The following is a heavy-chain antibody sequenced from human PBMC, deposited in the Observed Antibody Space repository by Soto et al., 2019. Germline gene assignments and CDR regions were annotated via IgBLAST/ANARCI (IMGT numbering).Heavy chain of an antibody. V-gene: IGHV1-69*02. Sequence: SVKVSCKASGGTFSSYTISWVRQAPGQGLEWMGRIIPILGIANYAQKFQGRVTITTDAPTTTAFMELRSLRSDDTAVCYCARIADCSITTCSFPTRFHMRGYYYYYGMDVWGPGTTVTVSS. D-gene: IGHD2-2*01. CDR2: IIPILGIA. J-gene: IGHJ6*02. CDR1: GGTFSSYT. CDR3: ARIADCSITTCSFPTRFHMRGYYYYYGMDV.